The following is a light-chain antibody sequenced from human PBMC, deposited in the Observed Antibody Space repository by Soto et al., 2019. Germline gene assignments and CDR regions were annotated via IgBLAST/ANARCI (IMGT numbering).Light chain of an antibody. J-gene: IGKJ2*01. CDR1: QSLSYW. CDR3: QQYDRFPYT. V-gene: IGKV1-5*03. CDR2: KAS. Sequence: DIQMTQSPSTLSASVGDTVTITCRASQSLSYWLAWYQQKPGQAHKLLIHKASTLEGGVPSRFSGSGSGTEFTLTISSLQPDDFATFYCQQYDRFPYTFGQGTKLEIK.